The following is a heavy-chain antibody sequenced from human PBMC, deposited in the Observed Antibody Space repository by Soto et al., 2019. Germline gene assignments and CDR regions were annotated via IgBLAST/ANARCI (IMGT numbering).Heavy chain of an antibody. D-gene: IGHD4-17*01. Sequence: QDQLVQSGAEVKKPGSSVKVSSKASGVTYSSHTISWVRQAPGQGLEWMGRIIPALGTATYAQKFQGRVTITADESTTTVYMELNSLRSEDTAVYYCAGPDFGDYWYFDLWGRGTLVTVSS. CDR3: AGPDFGDYWYFDL. CDR1: GVTYSSHT. V-gene: IGHV1-69*08. CDR2: IIPALGTA. J-gene: IGHJ2*01.